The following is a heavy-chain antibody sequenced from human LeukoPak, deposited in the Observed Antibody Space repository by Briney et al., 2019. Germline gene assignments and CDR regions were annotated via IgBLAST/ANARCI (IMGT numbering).Heavy chain of an antibody. CDR1: GVTFSSYW. Sequence: PGGSLRLSCAASGVTFSSYWMSWVRQAPGKGLEWVANIKQDGSEKYYADSVKGGFTISRDNAKNSLYLQMNSLRAEDTAVYYCARDPTIFGVVIVPDYWGQGTLVTVSS. D-gene: IGHD3-3*01. V-gene: IGHV3-7*01. J-gene: IGHJ4*02. CDR2: IKQDGSEK. CDR3: ARDPTIFGVVIVPDY.